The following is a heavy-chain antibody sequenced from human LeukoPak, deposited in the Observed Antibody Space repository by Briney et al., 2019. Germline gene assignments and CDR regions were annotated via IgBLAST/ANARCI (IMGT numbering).Heavy chain of an antibody. Sequence: GASVKVSCKASGYTFTSYGISWLRQAPGQGLEWMGWVSAYNGDTSYAQNLQGRVTMTTDTSTSTAYMEVKSLRSDDTAMYYCARDPGFDYWGQGTLVTVFS. V-gene: IGHV1-18*01. D-gene: IGHD3-10*01. CDR1: GYTFTSYG. CDR2: VSAYNGDT. CDR3: ARDPGFDY. J-gene: IGHJ4*02.